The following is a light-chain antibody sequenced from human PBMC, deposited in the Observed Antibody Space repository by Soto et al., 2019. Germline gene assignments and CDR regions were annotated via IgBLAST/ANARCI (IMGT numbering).Light chain of an antibody. J-gene: IGKJ5*01. V-gene: IGKV3-20*01. CDR1: QNINSDY. CDR3: QPYGSSHT. Sequence: VWTQSPGTQPLSPGERATLSSGASQNINSDYFAWYQQKPGQATRLLIFGASTRATGIPDRFSGRGAGEYFNLTISRQAPADLGVYYCQPYGSSHTFGQGTRLEIK. CDR2: GAS.